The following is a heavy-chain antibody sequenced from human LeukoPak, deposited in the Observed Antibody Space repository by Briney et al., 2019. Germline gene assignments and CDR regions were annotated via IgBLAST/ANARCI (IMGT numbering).Heavy chain of an antibody. V-gene: IGHV4-34*01. CDR2: FNHSGST. Sequence: SETLSLTCAVYGASFSGYYWSWIRQPPGKGLEWIGEFNHSGSTNYNPSLKSRVTISVDTSKNQFSLKLSSVTAADTAVYYCARRRGYSYGSSISPFDYWGQGTLVTVSS. CDR3: ARRRGYSYGSSISPFDY. D-gene: IGHD5-18*01. CDR1: GASFSGYY. J-gene: IGHJ4*02.